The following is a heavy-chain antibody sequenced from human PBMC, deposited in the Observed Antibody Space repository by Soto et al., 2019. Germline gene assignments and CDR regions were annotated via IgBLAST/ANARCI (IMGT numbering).Heavy chain of an antibody. CDR1: GYTFTSYG. CDR3: ARNVPEAYWGGGCSWEDY. Sequence: QVQLVQSGAEVKKPGASVKVSCKASGYTFTSYGISWVLKAPVQVLEWMGWISAYNGHTNYALKLQGRVTMTTDTSTSTAYMELRSLRSDDTSVDYCARNVPEAYWGGGCSWEDYWGQGTLVTVSS. J-gene: IGHJ4*02. CDR2: ISAYNGHT. V-gene: IGHV1-18*04. D-gene: IGHD2-21*02.